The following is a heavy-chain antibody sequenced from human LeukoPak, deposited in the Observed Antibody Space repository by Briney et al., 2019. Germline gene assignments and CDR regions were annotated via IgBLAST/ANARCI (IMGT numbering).Heavy chain of an antibody. Sequence: GGSLRLSCAASGFTFSSYAMHWVRQAPGKGLEWVAVISYDGSNKYYADSVKGRFTISRDNSKNTLYLQMNSLRAEDTAVYYCAKSLIAVSSVDAFDIWGQGTMVTVSS. D-gene: IGHD6-19*01. CDR1: GFTFSSYA. CDR2: ISYDGSNK. CDR3: AKSLIAVSSVDAFDI. J-gene: IGHJ3*02. V-gene: IGHV3-30-3*02.